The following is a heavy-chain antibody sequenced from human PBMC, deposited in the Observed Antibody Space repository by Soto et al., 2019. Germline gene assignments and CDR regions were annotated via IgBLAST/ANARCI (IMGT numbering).Heavy chain of an antibody. Sequence: GGSLRLSCAASGFTFSSYAMTWVRQAPGKGLEWVSGISAGGGATHYADSAKGRFTVSRDNSKNTVYLQMISLRAEDTAIYYCARESGVAVTYPFDIWGQGTMVTV. CDR2: ISAGGGAT. CDR1: GFTFSSYA. V-gene: IGHV3-23*01. CDR3: ARESGVAVTYPFDI. D-gene: IGHD2-15*01. J-gene: IGHJ3*02.